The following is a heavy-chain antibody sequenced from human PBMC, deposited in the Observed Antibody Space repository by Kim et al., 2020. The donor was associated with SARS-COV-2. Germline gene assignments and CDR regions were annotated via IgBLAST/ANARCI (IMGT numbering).Heavy chain of an antibody. CDR1: GFTFSSYG. Sequence: GGSLRLSCAASGFTFSSYGMHWVRQAPGKGLEWVADISYDGSNKYYADSVKGRFTISRDNSKNTLYLQMNSLRAEDTAVYYCARATDILTGFNWFDPWGQGTLVTVSS. V-gene: IGHV3-33*01. CDR2: ISYDGSNK. D-gene: IGHD3-9*01. CDR3: ARATDILTGFNWFDP. J-gene: IGHJ5*02.